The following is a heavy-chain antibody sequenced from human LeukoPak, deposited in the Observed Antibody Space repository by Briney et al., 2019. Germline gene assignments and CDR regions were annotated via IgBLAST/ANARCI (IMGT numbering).Heavy chain of an antibody. CDR3: AREAGYCSGGSCYEGFDY. CDR2: ISSSSSSYI. Sequence: PGGSLRLSCAASGFTFSSYSMNWVRQAPGKGLEWVSSISSSSSSYIYYADSVKGRFTISRDNAKNSLYLQMNSLRAEDTAVYYCAREAGYCSGGSCYEGFDYWGQGTLVAVSS. J-gene: IGHJ4*02. V-gene: IGHV3-21*01. D-gene: IGHD2-15*01. CDR1: GFTFSSYS.